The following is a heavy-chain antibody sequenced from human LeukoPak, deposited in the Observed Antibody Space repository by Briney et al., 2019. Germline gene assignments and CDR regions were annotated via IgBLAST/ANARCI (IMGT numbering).Heavy chain of an antibody. CDR3: ARARADSSSWYYYYYMDV. CDR2: IYYSGST. J-gene: IGHJ6*03. D-gene: IGHD6-13*01. CDR1: GGSISSYY. V-gene: IGHV4-59*01. Sequence: PSETLSLTCTVSGGSISSYYWSWNRQPPGKGLEWIGYIYYSGSTNYNPSLKSRVTISVDTSKNQFSLKPSSVTAADTAVYYCARARADSSSWYYYYYMDVWGKGTTVTVSS.